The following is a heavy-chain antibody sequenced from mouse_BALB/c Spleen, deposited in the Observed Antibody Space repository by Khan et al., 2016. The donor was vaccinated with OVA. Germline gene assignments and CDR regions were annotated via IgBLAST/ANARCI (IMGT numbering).Heavy chain of an antibody. D-gene: IGHD2-1*01. CDR3: TRRGVDGMFTY. CDR2: IDPSTGYT. J-gene: IGHJ3*01. Sequence: QVQLKQSGAELAKPGASVEMSCKASGYTFTTYWMHWVKQRPGQGLEWIGYIDPSTGYTEYTHKFKDKATLTADKSSNTTYMQLSSLTSEDTAIYYSTRRGVDGMFTYWGQGTLVTVSA. CDR1: GYTFTTYW. V-gene: IGHV1-7*01.